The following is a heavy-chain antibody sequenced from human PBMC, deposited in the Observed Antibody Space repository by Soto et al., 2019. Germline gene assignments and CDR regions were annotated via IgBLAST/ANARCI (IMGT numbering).Heavy chain of an antibody. V-gene: IGHV3-30*03. J-gene: IGHJ4*02. CDR2: ISYDGTNK. CDR1: GFIFGSYG. CDR3: ARGPRGFCGREYSSAK. D-gene: IGHD2-21*01. Sequence: PMRLSCTASGFIFGSYGMHWVRQAPGKGLEWVALISYDGTNKYYPDFVKGRFTISRDNPRNMLYLEMNSLSAEDTAIYVCARGPRGFCGREYSSAKWGKGTQVTVCS.